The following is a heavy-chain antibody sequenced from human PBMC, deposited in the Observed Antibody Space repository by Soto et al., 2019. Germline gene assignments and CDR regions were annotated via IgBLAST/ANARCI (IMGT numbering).Heavy chain of an antibody. J-gene: IGHJ5*02. CDR3: ARIHGRGWYRWFDP. CDR2: INHSGST. CDR1: GGSFSGYY. D-gene: IGHD6-19*01. Sequence: SETLSLTCAVYGGSFSGYYWSWIRQPPGKGLEWIGEINHSGSTNYNPSLKSRVTISVDTSKNQFSLKLSSVTAADTAVYYCARIHGRGWYRWFDPWGQGTLVTVSS. V-gene: IGHV4-34*01.